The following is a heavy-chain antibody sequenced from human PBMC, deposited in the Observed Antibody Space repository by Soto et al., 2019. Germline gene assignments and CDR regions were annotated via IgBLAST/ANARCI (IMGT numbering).Heavy chain of an antibody. CDR3: ARAWELG. D-gene: IGHD1-26*01. Sequence: EVQLVESGGGLVQPGGSLRLSRVASGFTFNTYSMNWVRQAPGKGLEWVSYISSDTIYYADSVQGRFTISRDNAKNSLYLQMNSLRVEDTAVYYCARAWELGWGQGTLVTVSS. CDR1: GFTFNTYS. V-gene: IGHV3-48*01. CDR2: ISSDTI. J-gene: IGHJ4*02.